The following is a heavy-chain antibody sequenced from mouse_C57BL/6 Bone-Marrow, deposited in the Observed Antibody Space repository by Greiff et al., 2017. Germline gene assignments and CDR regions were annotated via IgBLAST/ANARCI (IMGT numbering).Heavy chain of an antibody. CDR1: GYTFTDYN. Sequence: DVQLQESGPELVKPGASVKIPCKASGYTFTDYNMDWVKQSHGKSLEWIGDINPNNGGTIYNQKFKGKATLTVDKSSSTAYIELRSLTSEDTAVYYCARRGLRYPSYWYFDVWGTGTTVTVSS. V-gene: IGHV1-18*01. CDR3: ARRGLRYPSYWYFDV. CDR2: INPNNGGT. D-gene: IGHD1-1*01. J-gene: IGHJ1*03.